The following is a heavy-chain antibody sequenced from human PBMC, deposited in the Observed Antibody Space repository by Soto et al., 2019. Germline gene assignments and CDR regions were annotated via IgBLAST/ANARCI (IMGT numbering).Heavy chain of an antibody. J-gene: IGHJ6*02. CDR2: INSDGSST. D-gene: IGHD5-18*01. Sequence: PGGSLRLSCAASGFTFSSYWMHWVRQAPGKGLVWVSRINSDGSSTSYADSVKGRFTISRDNAKNTLYLQMNSLRAEDTAVYYCAIIRGYSYGPPDYYGMDVWGQGTTVTVSS. CDR3: AIIRGYSYGPPDYYGMDV. CDR1: GFTFSSYW. V-gene: IGHV3-74*01.